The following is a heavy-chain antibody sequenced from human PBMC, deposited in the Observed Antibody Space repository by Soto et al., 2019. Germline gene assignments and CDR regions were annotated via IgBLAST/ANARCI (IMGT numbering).Heavy chain of an antibody. Sequence: QVQLVQSGAEVKKPGASVKVSCKASGPTFTGHYVHWVRQAPGQGREWMGWMNPSSGDTKCAKKFVGWVTMTGDTPITPAYRELSRLISGDTAVYYGAMGACHETSEYFQQWGRGTLGTVSS. V-gene: IGHV1-2*04. CDR2: MNPSSGDT. CDR1: GPTFTGHY. CDR3: AMGACHETSEYFQQ. J-gene: IGHJ1*01.